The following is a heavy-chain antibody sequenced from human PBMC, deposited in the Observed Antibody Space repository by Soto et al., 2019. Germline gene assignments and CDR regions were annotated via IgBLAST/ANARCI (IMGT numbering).Heavy chain of an antibody. D-gene: IGHD6-13*01. J-gene: IGHJ4*02. V-gene: IGHV2-26*01. CDR3: ARIVSDSCSWYYFDY. CDR2: IFSNDEK. Sequence: SGPTLVNPTETLTLTCTVSGFSLSNARMGVSWIRQPPGKALEWLAHIFSNDEKSYSTSLKSRLTISKDTSKSQVVLTMTNMDPVDTATYYCARIVSDSCSWYYFDYWCQGTLVTVFS. CDR1: GFSLSNARMG.